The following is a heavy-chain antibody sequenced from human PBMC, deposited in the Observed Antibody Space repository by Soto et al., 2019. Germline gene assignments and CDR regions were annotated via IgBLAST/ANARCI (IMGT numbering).Heavy chain of an antibody. CDR3: ANLSPNWYFDL. CDR2: IYYSGST. J-gene: IGHJ2*01. Sequence: QVQLQESGPGLVKPSETLSLTCTVSAGSISSYYWSWIRQPPGKGLEWIGYIYYSGSTNYNPSLKSRVTMSVDTSKNQFSLKLSSVTAADTAVYYCANLSPNWYFDLWGRGTLVTVSS. V-gene: IGHV4-59*01. CDR1: AGSISSYY.